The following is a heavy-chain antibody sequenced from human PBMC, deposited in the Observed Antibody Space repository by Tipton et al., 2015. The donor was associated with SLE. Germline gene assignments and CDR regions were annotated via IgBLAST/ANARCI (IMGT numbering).Heavy chain of an antibody. J-gene: IGHJ4*02. V-gene: IGHV4-39*07. D-gene: IGHD4-17*01. CDR1: GGSISSSSYY. CDR3: ARLYYGDHFDY. CDR2: IYYSGST. Sequence: TLSLTCTVSGGSISSSSYYWGWIRQPPGKGLEWIGSIYYSGSTYYNPPLKSRVTISVDTSKNQFSLKLSSVTAADTAVYYCARLYYGDHFDYWGQGTLVTVSS.